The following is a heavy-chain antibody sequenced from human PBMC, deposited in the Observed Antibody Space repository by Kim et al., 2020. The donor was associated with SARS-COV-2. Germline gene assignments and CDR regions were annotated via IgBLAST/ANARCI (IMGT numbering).Heavy chain of an antibody. J-gene: IGHJ4*02. V-gene: IGHV3-9*01. CDR2: ISWNSGDI. Sequence: GGSLRLSCAASGFTFGDYAMHWVRQAPGKGLEWVSVISWNSGDIGYADSVKGRFTISRDNAKNSLYLQMNSLRPEDTALYYCAKDDWSGHSGYYFQYWGQGTLVTVAS. CDR1: GFTFGDYA. CDR3: AKDDWSGHSGYYFQY. D-gene: IGHD3-3*01.